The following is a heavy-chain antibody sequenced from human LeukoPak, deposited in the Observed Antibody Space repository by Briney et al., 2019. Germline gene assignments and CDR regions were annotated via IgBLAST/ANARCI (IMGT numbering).Heavy chain of an antibody. CDR2: IYYSGST. CDR1: GGSISSSSYY. CDR3: ARSRRYLGGPLGMDV. J-gene: IGHJ6*02. Sequence: SETLSLTCTVSGGSISSSSYYWGWIRQPPGKGLEWIGSIYYSGSTYYNPSLKSRVTISVDTSKNQFSLKLSSVTAADTAVYYCARSRRYLGGPLGMDVWGQGTTVTVSS. V-gene: IGHV4-39*01. D-gene: IGHD3-9*01.